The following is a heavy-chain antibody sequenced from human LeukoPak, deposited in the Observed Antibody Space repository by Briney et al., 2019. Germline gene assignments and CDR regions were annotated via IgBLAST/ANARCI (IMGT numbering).Heavy chain of an antibody. Sequence: GGSLRLSCAASGFTFSSYALSWVRQAPGKGLEWVSVIYSGGSTYYADSVKGRFTISRHNSKNTLYLQMNSLRAEDTAVYYCARAIAVALFDYWGQGTLVTVSS. CDR3: ARAIAVALFDY. CDR2: IYSGGST. J-gene: IGHJ4*02. V-gene: IGHV3-53*04. CDR1: GFTFSSYA. D-gene: IGHD6-19*01.